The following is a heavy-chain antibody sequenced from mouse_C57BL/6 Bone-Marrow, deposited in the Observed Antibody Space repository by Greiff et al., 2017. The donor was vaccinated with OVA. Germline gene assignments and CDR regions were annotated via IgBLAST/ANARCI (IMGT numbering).Heavy chain of an antibody. J-gene: IGHJ2*01. CDR1: GYAFSSYW. D-gene: IGHD2-4*01. Sequence: VKLVESGAELVKPGASVKISCKASGYAFSSYWMNWVKQRPGKGLEWIGQIYPGDGDTNYNGKCKGKATLTADKSSSTAYMQLSSLTSEDSAVYFCAIYYDYEGYFDYWGQGTTLTVSS. V-gene: IGHV1-80*01. CDR3: AIYYDYEGYFDY. CDR2: IYPGDGDT.